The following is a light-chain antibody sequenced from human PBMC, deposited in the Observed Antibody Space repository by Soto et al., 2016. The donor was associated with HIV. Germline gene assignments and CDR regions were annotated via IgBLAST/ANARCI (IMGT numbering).Light chain of an antibody. CDR3: QVWDSSSDHVV. Sequence: SYVLTQPPSVSVAPGKTARITCGGDNIRSESVHWYQQKSGQAPVVVVHDDRYRPSGIPERFSGSNSGNTATLTISRVEAGDEADYSCQVWDSSSDHVVFGGGTRLTVL. CDR1: NIRSES. J-gene: IGLJ2*01. CDR2: DDR. V-gene: IGLV3-21*03.